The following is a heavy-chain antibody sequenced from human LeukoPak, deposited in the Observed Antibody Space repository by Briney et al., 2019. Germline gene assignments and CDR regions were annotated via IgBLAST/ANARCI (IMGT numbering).Heavy chain of an antibody. J-gene: IGHJ5*02. CDR1: GYSFTSYW. CDR2: IDPSDSYT. V-gene: IGHV5-10-1*01. Sequence: GESLKISCKGSGYSFTSYWISWVRQMPGKGLEWMGRIDPSDSYTNYSPSFQGHVTISADKSISTAYLQWSSPKASDTAMYYCARNRKVLWFGELYRGYNWFDPWGQGTLVTVSS. D-gene: IGHD3-10*01. CDR3: ARNRKVLWFGELYRGYNWFDP.